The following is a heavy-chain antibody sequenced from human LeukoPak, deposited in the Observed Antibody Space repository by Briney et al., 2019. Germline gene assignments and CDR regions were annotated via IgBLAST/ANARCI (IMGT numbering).Heavy chain of an antibody. V-gene: IGHV1-2*02. J-gene: IGHJ5*02. CDR3: ARGDYSLHWFDP. CDR2: INPNSGGT. D-gene: IGHD4-11*01. Sequence: ASVKVSCKASGYTFIGYDMHWVRQAPGQGLEWMGWINPNSGGTNYAQKFQGRVTMTRDTSISTAYMELSRLRSDDTAVYYCARGDYSLHWFDPWGQGTLVTVSS. CDR1: GYTFIGYD.